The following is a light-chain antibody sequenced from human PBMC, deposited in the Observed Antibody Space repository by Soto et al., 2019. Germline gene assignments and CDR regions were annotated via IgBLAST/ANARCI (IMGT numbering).Light chain of an antibody. J-gene: IGKJ1*01. Sequence: DIVMTQSPLSLPVTPGEPASISCRSSQSLLHSNGYNFLDWYLQKPGQSPQLLIYLGSNRASGVPDRFSGSGSRTDFTLTISRVEAEDVGVYYCLQALQTPKTFGQGPKVEIK. CDR2: LGS. CDR3: LQALQTPKT. CDR1: QSLLHSNGYNF. V-gene: IGKV2-28*01.